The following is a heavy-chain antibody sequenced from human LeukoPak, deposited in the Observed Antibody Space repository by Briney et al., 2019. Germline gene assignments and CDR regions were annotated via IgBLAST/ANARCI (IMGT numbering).Heavy chain of an antibody. CDR1: GFTFSNYW. CDR3: ARDLDGYRSGNGA. D-gene: IGHD5-12*01. V-gene: IGHV3-74*01. J-gene: IGHJ5*02. Sequence: PGRSLRLSCAASGFTFSNYWMHWVRQAPGEGLVWVSCINTDGSSTDYADSVKGRFTISRDNAKNTLYLQMNSLRAEDTAVYYCARDLDGYRSGNGAWGQGTLVTVSS. CDR2: INTDGSST.